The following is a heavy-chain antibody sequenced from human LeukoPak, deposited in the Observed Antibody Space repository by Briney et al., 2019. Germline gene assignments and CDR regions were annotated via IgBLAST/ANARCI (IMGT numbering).Heavy chain of an antibody. CDR1: GGTLSSYA. D-gene: IGHD2-15*01. CDR3: ARDGGEGYFDY. Sequence: SVSVSWKAYGGTLSSYAISWVRQAPGQWLEWMGGIIPIFGTANYAQKFQGRVTITADESTSTAYMELSSLRSEDTAVYYCARDGGEGYFDYWGQGTLVTVSS. V-gene: IGHV1-69*01. J-gene: IGHJ4*02. CDR2: IIPIFGTA.